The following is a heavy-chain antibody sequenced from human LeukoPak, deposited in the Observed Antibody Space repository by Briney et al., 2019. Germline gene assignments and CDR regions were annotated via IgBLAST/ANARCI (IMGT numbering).Heavy chain of an antibody. CDR1: GGSISSFY. Sequence: SETLSLTCTVSGGSISSFYWGWIRQPAGKGLEWIGRFSTSGSTHYNPSLKSRVTMSVDTSKNQFSLKLSSVTAADTAVYYCARDIVVGAANDAFDIWGQGTLVIVSS. D-gene: IGHD2-15*01. J-gene: IGHJ3*02. CDR2: FSTSGST. CDR3: ARDIVVGAANDAFDI. V-gene: IGHV4-4*07.